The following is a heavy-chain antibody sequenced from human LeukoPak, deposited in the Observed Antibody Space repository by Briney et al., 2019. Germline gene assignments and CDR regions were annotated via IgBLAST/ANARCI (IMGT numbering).Heavy chain of an antibody. Sequence: GGSLRLSCAASGFTFSSYGMHWVRQAPGKGLEWVTFISYDGSNNYYADSVKGRFTISRDNSKNTLYLQMNSLRAEDTAVYYCAKALYGDYGRFDYWGQGTLVTVSS. CDR2: ISYDGSNN. CDR1: GFTFSSYG. V-gene: IGHV3-30*18. D-gene: IGHD4-17*01. J-gene: IGHJ4*02. CDR3: AKALYGDYGRFDY.